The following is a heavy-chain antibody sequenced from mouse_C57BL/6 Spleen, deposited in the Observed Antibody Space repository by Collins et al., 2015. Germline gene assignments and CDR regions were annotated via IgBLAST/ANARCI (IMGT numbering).Heavy chain of an antibody. CDR2: IYPGDGDT. CDR3: ARGDYDSWFAY. D-gene: IGHD2-4*01. J-gene: IGHJ3*01. V-gene: IGHV1-87*01. CDR1: GYTFTSYW. Sequence: QVQLQQSGAELARPGASVKLSCKASGYTFTSYWMKWVKQRPGQGLEWIGAIYPGDGDTRYTQKFKGKATLTADKSSSTAYMQLSSLASEDSAVYYCARGDYDSWFAYWGQGTLVTVSA.